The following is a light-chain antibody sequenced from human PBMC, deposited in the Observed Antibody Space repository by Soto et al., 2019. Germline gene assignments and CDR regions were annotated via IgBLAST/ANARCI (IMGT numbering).Light chain of an antibody. CDR2: EVF. Sequence: QSVLTQPASVSGSPGQSITIPCTGTNSDVGGYNYVSWYQHHPGKAPTLMIYEVFNRPSGVSSRFSGSKSGSTASLTISGLQAEDEADYYCSSYTTTNTLYVFGTGTKLTVL. V-gene: IGLV2-14*01. CDR3: SSYTTTNTLYV. J-gene: IGLJ1*01. CDR1: NSDVGGYNY.